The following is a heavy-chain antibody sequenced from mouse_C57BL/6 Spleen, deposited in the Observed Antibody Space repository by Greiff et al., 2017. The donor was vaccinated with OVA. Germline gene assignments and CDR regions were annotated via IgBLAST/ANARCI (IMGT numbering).Heavy chain of an antibody. CDR1: GFTFTDYY. CDR2: IRNKANGYTT. CDR3: ARHSSNYAPFFAD. Sequence: EVQGVESGGGLVQPGGSLSLSCAASGFTFTDYYMSWVRQPPGKALEWLGFIRNKANGYTTEYSASVKGRFTISRDNSQSRLYLQLNALRAEDSATYYCARHSSNYAPFFADWGQGTLVTVSA. D-gene: IGHD2-5*01. J-gene: IGHJ3*01. V-gene: IGHV7-3*01.